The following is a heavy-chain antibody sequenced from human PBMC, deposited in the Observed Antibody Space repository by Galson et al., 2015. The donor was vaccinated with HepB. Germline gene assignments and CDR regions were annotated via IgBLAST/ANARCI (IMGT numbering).Heavy chain of an antibody. J-gene: IGHJ5*02. CDR1: GYTFPSYI. V-gene: IGHV1-18*01. D-gene: IGHD2-15*01. CDR2: ISPYNGNT. Sequence: SVKVSCKAFGYTFPSYIIIWVRQAPGQGLEWMGWISPYNGNTKYAQNIQGRVTMTTDTSTNTAYMELRSLRSDDTAVYYCARDGGLYSGGSCFSEDSWFDPWGQGTLVTVSS. CDR3: ARDGGLYSGGSCFSEDSWFDP.